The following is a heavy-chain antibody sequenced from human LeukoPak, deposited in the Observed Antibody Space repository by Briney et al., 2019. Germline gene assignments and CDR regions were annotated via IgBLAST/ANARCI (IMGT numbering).Heavy chain of an antibody. D-gene: IGHD3-10*01. Sequence: GGSLRLSCAASGFTFSSYWMHWVRQAPGKGLVWVSRINSDGSSTSYADSVKGRFTISRHNAKNTLYLQMNSLRAEDTAVYYCARVSSKATVRGLITKKNYYYYYMDVWGKGTTVTISS. V-gene: IGHV3-74*01. CDR3: ARVSSKATVRGLITKKNYYYYYMDV. CDR2: INSDGSST. CDR1: GFTFSSYW. J-gene: IGHJ6*03.